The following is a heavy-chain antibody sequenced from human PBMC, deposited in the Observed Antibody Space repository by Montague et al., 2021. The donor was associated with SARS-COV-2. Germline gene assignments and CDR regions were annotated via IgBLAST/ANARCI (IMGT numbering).Heavy chain of an antibody. J-gene: IGHJ3*02. CDR1: GGSISNYY. D-gene: IGHD2/OR15-2a*01. Sequence: ETLSLTCTVSGGSISNYYWGWIRQPPGRGLEWIGYIYYSGSTDYSPSLKSRVTMSVDTSKNDFSLKLSSVTAADTAVYFCARAYYGVNDAFDIWGHGIMVTVSS. V-gene: IGHV4-59*01. CDR2: IYYSGST. CDR3: ARAYYGVNDAFDI.